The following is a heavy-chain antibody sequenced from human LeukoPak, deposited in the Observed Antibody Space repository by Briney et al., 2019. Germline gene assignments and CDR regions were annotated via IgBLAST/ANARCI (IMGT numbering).Heavy chain of an antibody. D-gene: IGHD6-19*01. J-gene: IGHJ4*02. CDR1: GGSISSAY. CDR3: ARHGSGWRFDY. Sequence: SETLSLTCTVSGGSISSAYWSWIRQPPGKGLEWVAYMYHSGSTSYNPSLKSRVSMSVDTSKNQFSLRLSSVTAADTAAYYCARHGSGWRFDYWGQGTLVTVSS. V-gene: IGHV4-59*08. CDR2: MYHSGST.